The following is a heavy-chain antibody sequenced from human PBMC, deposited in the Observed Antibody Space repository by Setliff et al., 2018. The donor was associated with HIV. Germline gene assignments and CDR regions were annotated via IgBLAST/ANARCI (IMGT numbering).Heavy chain of an antibody. Sequence: SETLSLTCTVSGGSISGHYWNWIRQPPGKGLEWIGSIYSSGSTNYNPSLKSRVSISVDTSKNKFSLKVTSVTAADTAMYYCARDSGWELPGGLDVWGQGTTVTVSS. CDR2: IYSSGST. CDR3: ARDSGWELPGGLDV. CDR1: GGSISGHY. D-gene: IGHD1-26*01. V-gene: IGHV4-59*11. J-gene: IGHJ6*02.